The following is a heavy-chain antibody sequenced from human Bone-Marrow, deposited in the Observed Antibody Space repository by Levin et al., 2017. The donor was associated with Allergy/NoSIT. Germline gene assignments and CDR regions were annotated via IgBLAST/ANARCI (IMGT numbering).Heavy chain of an antibody. CDR3: ARPTSLAGILGVPAATHYYFGMDV. D-gene: IGHD2-2*01. CDR1: GYTFTTYY. Sequence: NPGGSLRLSCKASGYTFTTYYIHWVRQAPGQGLEWMGIVDPSGGDTRYAQKFQGRITMTRDTSTSTVYMELSSLTSEDTAVYYCARPTSLAGILGVPAATHYYFGMDVWGQGTTVSVSS. CDR2: VDPSGGDT. V-gene: IGHV1-46*01. J-gene: IGHJ6*02.